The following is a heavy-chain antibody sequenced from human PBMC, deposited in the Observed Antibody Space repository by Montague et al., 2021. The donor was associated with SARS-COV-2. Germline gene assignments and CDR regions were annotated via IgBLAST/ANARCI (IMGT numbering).Heavy chain of an antibody. D-gene: IGHD2-2*01. CDR2: IYYSGST. V-gene: IGHV4-59*08. CDR3: ARRALGCCSSTSCETAFDI. J-gene: IGHJ3*02. Sequence: SETLSLTCTVSGGSISSYYWSWIRQPPGKGLEWIGYIYYSGSTNYNPSLKSRVTISVDTSKNQFSLKLSSVTAADTAVYYCARRALGCCSSTSCETAFDIWGQGTMVTVSS. CDR1: GGSISSYY.